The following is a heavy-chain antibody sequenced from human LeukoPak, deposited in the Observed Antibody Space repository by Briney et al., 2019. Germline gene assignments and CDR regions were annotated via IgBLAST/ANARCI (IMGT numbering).Heavy chain of an antibody. D-gene: IGHD3-16*01. CDR1: NGSVSPYY. V-gene: IGHV4-4*07. CDR3: AGGSRRSYFDY. Sequence: SETLSLTCTISNGSVSPYYWSWIRQPAGQGLEWIGRIYITGSTTYSPSLKSRVTMSIDTSKNQFSLNLSSVTAADTAVYFCAGGSRRSYFDYWGPGALVLVSS. CDR2: IYITGST. J-gene: IGHJ4*02.